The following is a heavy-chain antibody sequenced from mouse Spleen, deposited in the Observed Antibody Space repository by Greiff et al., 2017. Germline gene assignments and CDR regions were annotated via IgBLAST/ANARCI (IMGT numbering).Heavy chain of an antibody. Sequence: QVQLQQSGPGLVQPSQSLSITCTVSGFSLTSYGVHWVRQSPGKGLEWLGVIWRGGSTDYNAAFMSRLSITKDNSKSQVFFKMNSLQADDTAIYYCATIYYGYDRGAMDYWGQGTSVTVSS. D-gene: IGHD2-2*01. CDR1: GFSLTSYG. V-gene: IGHV2-5*01. CDR2: IWRGGST. J-gene: IGHJ4*01. CDR3: ATIYYGYDRGAMDY.